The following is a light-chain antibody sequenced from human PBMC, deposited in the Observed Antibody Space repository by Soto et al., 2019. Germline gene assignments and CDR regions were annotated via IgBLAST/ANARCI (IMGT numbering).Light chain of an antibody. V-gene: IGKV3-20*01. Sequence: EIVLTQSPGTLSLSPGERATLSCRASQSVSSSYLAWYQQKPGQAPRLLIYGASSRDTGIPDRFSGSGSGTDFTLTISRLEPEDFAVDYCQQYDNSPLTFGGGTKVEIK. J-gene: IGKJ4*01. CDR2: GAS. CDR3: QQYDNSPLT. CDR1: QSVSSSY.